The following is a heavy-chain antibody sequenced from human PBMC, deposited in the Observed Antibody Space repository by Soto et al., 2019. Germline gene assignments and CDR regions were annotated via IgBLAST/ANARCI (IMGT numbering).Heavy chain of an antibody. D-gene: IGHD3-3*01. CDR1: GVTFSSYW. CDR2: IKQDGSEK. CDR3: ARDQGITIFGVVSSSMDV. Sequence: GSLRLAFAAAGVTFSSYWLSWVRQAPGKGLEWAANIKQDGSEKYYVDSVKGRFTISRDNAKNSLYLQMNSLRAEDTAVYYCARDQGITIFGVVSSSMDVWGQGTTVSVSS. J-gene: IGHJ6*02. V-gene: IGHV3-7*01.